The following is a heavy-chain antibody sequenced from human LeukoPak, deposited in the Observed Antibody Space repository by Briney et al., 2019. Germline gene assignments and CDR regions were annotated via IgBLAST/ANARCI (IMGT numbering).Heavy chain of an antibody. Sequence: SETLSLTCTVSGGSISSYYWSWIRQPPGKGLEWIGYIYYSGSTNFNPSLKSRVTISVDTSKNQFSLKLSSVTAADTAVYYCARASLDYDSSGYYYFDYWGQGTLVTVSS. J-gene: IGHJ4*02. CDR1: GGSISSYY. D-gene: IGHD3-22*01. CDR2: IYYSGST. CDR3: ARASLDYDSSGYYYFDY. V-gene: IGHV4-59*01.